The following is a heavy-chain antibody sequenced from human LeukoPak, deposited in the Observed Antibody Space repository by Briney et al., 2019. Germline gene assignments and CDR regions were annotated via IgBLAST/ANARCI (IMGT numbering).Heavy chain of an antibody. Sequence: GGSLRLSCAASGFTFSSYAMRWVRQAPGKGLEWVSAISGSGGSTYYADSVKGRFTISRDNSKNTLYLQMNSLRAEDTAVYYCAKDMVRGAQVPHWFDPWGQGTLVTVSS. CDR1: GFTFSSYA. D-gene: IGHD3-10*01. V-gene: IGHV3-23*01. J-gene: IGHJ5*02. CDR3: AKDMVRGAQVPHWFDP. CDR2: ISGSGGST.